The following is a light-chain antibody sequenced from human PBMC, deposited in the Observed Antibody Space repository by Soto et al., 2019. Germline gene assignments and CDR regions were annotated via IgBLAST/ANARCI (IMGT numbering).Light chain of an antibody. Sequence: EIVLTQSPGTLSLSPGERATLSCRASQRVSSSQLALYQQKPGQAPRLLIYGASSRTTGIPDRFSGSGSGTDFTLTISTLEPEDFVVYYCQQYGSSPRTLGPGTKVDLK. CDR3: QQYGSSPRT. CDR1: QRVSSSQ. J-gene: IGKJ3*01. V-gene: IGKV3-20*01. CDR2: GAS.